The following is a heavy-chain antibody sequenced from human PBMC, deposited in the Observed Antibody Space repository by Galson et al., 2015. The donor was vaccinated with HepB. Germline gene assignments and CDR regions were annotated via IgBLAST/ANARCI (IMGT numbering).Heavy chain of an antibody. CDR3: ARETDAENSNWFDP. Sequence: SVKVSCKASGYTFARYYMQWVRQAPGQGLEWMGRISAKSGGTKYAQKFQGRVTMTRDTATSTAYMELSGLRSDDTAVYYCARETDAENSNWFDPWGQGTLVTVSS. CDR2: ISAKSGGT. J-gene: IGHJ5*02. D-gene: IGHD1-1*01. V-gene: IGHV1-2*06. CDR1: GYTFARYY.